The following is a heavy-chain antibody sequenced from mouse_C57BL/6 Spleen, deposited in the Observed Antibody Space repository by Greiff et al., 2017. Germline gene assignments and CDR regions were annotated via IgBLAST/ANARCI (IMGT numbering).Heavy chain of an antibody. D-gene: IGHD1-3*01. CDR3: AREGTNHWYFDV. J-gene: IGHJ1*03. V-gene: IGHV1-82*01. Sequence: QVQLKQSGPELVKPGASVKISCKASGYAFSSSWMNWVKQRPGKGLEWIGRIYPGDGDTNYNGKFKGKATLTADKSSSTAYMQLSSLTSEDSAVYFCAREGTNHWYFDVWGTGTTVTVSS. CDR2: IYPGDGDT. CDR1: GYAFSSSW.